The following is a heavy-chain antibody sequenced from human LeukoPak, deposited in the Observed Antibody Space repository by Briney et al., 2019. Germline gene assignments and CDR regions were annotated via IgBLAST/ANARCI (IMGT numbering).Heavy chain of an antibody. CDR3: ARGLYYYGSGSYSDY. J-gene: IGHJ4*02. Sequence: SETLSLTCAVYGGSFSGYYWSWIRQPPGKGLEWIGEINHSGSTNYNPSLKSRVTISVDTSKNQFSLKLSSVTAADTAVYYCARGLYYYGSGSYSDYWGQGTLVTVSS. CDR1: GGSFSGYY. CDR2: INHSGST. D-gene: IGHD3-10*01. V-gene: IGHV4-34*01.